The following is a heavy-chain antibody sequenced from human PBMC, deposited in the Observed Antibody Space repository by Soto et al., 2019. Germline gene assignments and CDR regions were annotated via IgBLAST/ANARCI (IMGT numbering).Heavy chain of an antibody. CDR3: ASAYYVGVFDY. V-gene: IGHV3-33*01. CDR1: GFTFSSYG. D-gene: IGHD1-26*01. CDR2: IWYDGSNK. J-gene: IGHJ4*02. Sequence: GGSLRLPCAASGFTFSSYGMHWVRQAPGKGLEWVAVIWYDGSNKYYADSVKGRFTISRDNSKNTLYLQMNSLRAEDTAVYYCASAYYVGVFDYWGQGTLVTVSS.